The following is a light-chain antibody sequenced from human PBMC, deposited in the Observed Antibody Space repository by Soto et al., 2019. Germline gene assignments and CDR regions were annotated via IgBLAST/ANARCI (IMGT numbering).Light chain of an antibody. V-gene: IGKV3-15*01. J-gene: IGKJ2*01. CDR3: QQYNVRPLYT. CDR1: QSVSSN. Sequence: EIVMTQSPATLSVSPGERVTLSCRASQSVSSNLAWYQQKPGQAPRLLIYGASTRANGIPARFTGSGSGTEFTLTITSLQSEDFAVYYCQQYNVRPLYTFGQGTKLDIK. CDR2: GAS.